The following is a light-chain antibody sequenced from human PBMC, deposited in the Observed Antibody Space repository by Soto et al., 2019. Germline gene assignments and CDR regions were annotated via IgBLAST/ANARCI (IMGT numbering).Light chain of an antibody. CDR1: SSNIGAGYE. V-gene: IGLV1-40*01. Sequence: QSVLTQPPSVSGAPGQRVTISCTGSSSNIGAGYEVHWFQQLPGTAPKLLIYGNTNRPSGVPDRFSGSKSDTSASLAITGLQPEDEADYYCQYYGSSLSVLYVFGTGIKVTVL. CDR3: QYYGSSLSVLYV. J-gene: IGLJ1*01. CDR2: GNT.